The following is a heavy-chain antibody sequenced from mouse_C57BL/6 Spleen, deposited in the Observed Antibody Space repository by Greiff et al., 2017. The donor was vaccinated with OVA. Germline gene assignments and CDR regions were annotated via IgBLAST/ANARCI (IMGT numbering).Heavy chain of an antibody. CDR2: IYWDDDT. Sequence: QVTLKECGPGILQSSQTLSLTCSFSGFSLSTSGMGVSWIRQPSGKGLEWLAHIYWDDDTRYNPSLKSRLTISKDTSRNQVFLKITRVDTADTATYYCARRGGYGNLYSMDYWGQGTSVTVSS. J-gene: IGHJ4*01. D-gene: IGHD2-1*01. CDR1: GFSLSTSGMG. CDR3: ARRGGYGNLYSMDY. V-gene: IGHV8-12*01.